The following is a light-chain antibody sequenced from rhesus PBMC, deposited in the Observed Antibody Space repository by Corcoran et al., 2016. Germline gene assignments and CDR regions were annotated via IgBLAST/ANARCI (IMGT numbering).Light chain of an antibody. CDR1: ESVGSY. CDR3: QQYNDLRT. Sequence: EIVMTQSPATLSLSPGETATLSCRASESVGSYLAWYQQKPGQAPKLLVHSAYLRATGIPDRFSGSGSRTEFTLTISSLEPEDVGVYHCQQYNDLRTFGQGTKVEIK. J-gene: IGKJ1*01. V-gene: IGKV3-40*03. CDR2: SAY.